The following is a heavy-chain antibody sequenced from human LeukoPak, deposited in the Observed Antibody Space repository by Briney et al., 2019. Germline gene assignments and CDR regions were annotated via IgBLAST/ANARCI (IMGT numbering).Heavy chain of an antibody. J-gene: IGHJ4*02. CDR3: ASGGRYSGYGLDYDY. CDR1: GGTFSSYA. CDR2: IIPILGIA. V-gene: IGHV1-69*04. Sequence: SVKVSCKASGGTFSSYAISWVRQAPGQGLEWMGRIIPILGIANYAQKFQGRVTITADKSTSTACMELSSLRSEDTAVYYCASGGRYSGYGLDYDYWGQGTLVTVSS. D-gene: IGHD5-12*01.